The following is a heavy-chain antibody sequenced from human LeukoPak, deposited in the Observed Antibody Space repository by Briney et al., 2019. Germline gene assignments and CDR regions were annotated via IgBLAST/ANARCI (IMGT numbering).Heavy chain of an antibody. V-gene: IGHV3-33*01. D-gene: IGHD3-10*01. Sequence: GGSLRLSCVASGLKFRNYGMHWVRQAPGKGLEWVAVIWYDGSNKYYADSVKGRFTISRDNSKNTLYLQMNSLRAEDTAVYYCARDPRGGSGSSLYYYYYGMDVWGQGTRSPSP. CDR2: IWYDGSNK. CDR3: ARDPRGGSGSSLYYYYYGMDV. J-gene: IGHJ6*02. CDR1: GLKFRNYG.